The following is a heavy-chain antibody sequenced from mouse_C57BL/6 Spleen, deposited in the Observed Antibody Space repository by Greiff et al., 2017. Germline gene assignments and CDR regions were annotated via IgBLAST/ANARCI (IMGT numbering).Heavy chain of an antibody. CDR3: ASYYSNYVDY. CDR2: IYPGDGDT. J-gene: IGHJ2*01. V-gene: IGHV1-82*01. CDR1: GYAFSSSW. Sequence: QVQLKQSGPELVKPGASVKISCKASGYAFSSSWMNWVKQRPGKGLEWIGRIYPGDGDTNYNGKFKGKATLTADKSSSTAYMQLSSLTSEDSAVYFCASYYSNYVDYWGQGTTLTVSS. D-gene: IGHD2-5*01.